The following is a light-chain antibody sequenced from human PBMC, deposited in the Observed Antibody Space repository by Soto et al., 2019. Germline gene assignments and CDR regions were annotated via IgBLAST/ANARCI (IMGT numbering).Light chain of an antibody. CDR1: SSEVGGYNY. CDR3: SSYTSSSPLGHVV. Sequence: QSALTQPASVSGSPGQSITISCSGTSSEVGGYNYVSWYQQHPGKAPKLMIYDVSNRPSGVSNRFSGSKSGNTASLTISGLQAEDEADYYCSSYTSSSPLGHVVFGGGTKVTVL. J-gene: IGLJ2*01. V-gene: IGLV2-14*01. CDR2: DVS.